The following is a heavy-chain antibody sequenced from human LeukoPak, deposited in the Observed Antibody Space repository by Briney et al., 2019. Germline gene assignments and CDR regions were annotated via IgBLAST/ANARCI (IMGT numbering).Heavy chain of an antibody. CDR3: QRTAYEIDY. Sequence: GESLKISCKGSGYGFTSYWNGCVRQMPGKCLEWMGIIYPGDSDTRYSPSFQGQVTISADKSITTAYLQWSSLKASDTALFFKQRTAYEIDYWGQGTPVTVSS. CDR2: IYPGDSDT. CDR1: GYGFTSYW. V-gene: IGHV5-51*01. D-gene: IGHD1-1*01. J-gene: IGHJ4*02.